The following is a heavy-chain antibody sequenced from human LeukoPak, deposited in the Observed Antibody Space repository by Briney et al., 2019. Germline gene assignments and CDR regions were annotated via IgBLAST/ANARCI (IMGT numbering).Heavy chain of an antibody. J-gene: IGHJ2*01. CDR3: ARRGSGASLEYYFDL. Sequence: SETLSLTCTVSGGSITSGGHYWSWIRQHPGKGLEWIGYINYSGSTNSNPSLNSRVTISVDTSKNQFSLKLSSVTAADTAVYYCARRGSGASLEYYFDLWGRGTLVTVSS. CDR1: GGSITSGGHY. V-gene: IGHV4-61*08. CDR2: INYSGST. D-gene: IGHD1-14*01.